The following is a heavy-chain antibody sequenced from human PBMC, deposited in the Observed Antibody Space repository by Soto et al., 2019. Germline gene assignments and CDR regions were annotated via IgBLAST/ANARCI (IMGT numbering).Heavy chain of an antibody. CDR1: GGSISCYY. J-gene: IGHJ5*02. CDR2: IFASGRT. Sequence: SETLSLTCTVSGGSISCYYWIWIRQPAGKGLEWIGRIFASGRTDYNPSLKSRVTMSVDTSKNQFSLKLRSLIVADTAVYFCARDSAGTTSFDWFDPWGQGTLVTVSS. V-gene: IGHV4-4*07. D-gene: IGHD1-7*01. CDR3: ARDSAGTTSFDWFDP.